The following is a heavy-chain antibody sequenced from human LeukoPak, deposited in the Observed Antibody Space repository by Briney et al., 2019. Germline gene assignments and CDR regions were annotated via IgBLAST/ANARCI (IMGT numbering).Heavy chain of an antibody. CDR2: ISSSDTTI. D-gene: IGHD5-24*01. Sequence: QTGGSLRLSCAASGFTFSSYEMTWVRQAPGKGLEWVSNISSSDTTIHYADSGKGRFTISRDNARNSLYLQMNSLRAEDTAVYYCARSRRDNYYYYYGMDVWGQGTTVTVSS. V-gene: IGHV3-48*03. J-gene: IGHJ6*02. CDR3: ARSRRDNYYYYYGMDV. CDR1: GFTFSSYE.